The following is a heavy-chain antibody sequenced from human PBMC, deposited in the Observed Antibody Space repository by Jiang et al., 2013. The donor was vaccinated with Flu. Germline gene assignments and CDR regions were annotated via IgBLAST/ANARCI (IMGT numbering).Heavy chain of an antibody. V-gene: IGHV1-18*01. J-gene: IGHJ4*02. CDR2: NGNT. Sequence: NGNTNYAQKLQGRVTMTTDTSTSTAYMELRSLRSDDTAVYYCARDQSIAVADSSPANNFDYWGQGTLVTVSS. D-gene: IGHD6-19*01. CDR3: ARDQSIAVADSSPANNFDY.